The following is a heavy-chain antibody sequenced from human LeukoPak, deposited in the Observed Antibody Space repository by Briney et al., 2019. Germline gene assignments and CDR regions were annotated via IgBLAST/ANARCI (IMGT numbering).Heavy chain of an antibody. D-gene: IGHD3/OR15-3a*01. Sequence: GGSLRLSCAASGFTFSRHWMSWVRQAPGKGLEWVANIKQDGSEKYYVDSVKDRFTISRDNAKNSLYLQMNSLRAEDTAVYFCAREDFWTGYYTGMEFDYWGQGTLVTASS. J-gene: IGHJ4*02. CDR1: GFTFSRHW. CDR3: AREDFWTGYYTGMEFDY. CDR2: IKQDGSEK. V-gene: IGHV3-7*01.